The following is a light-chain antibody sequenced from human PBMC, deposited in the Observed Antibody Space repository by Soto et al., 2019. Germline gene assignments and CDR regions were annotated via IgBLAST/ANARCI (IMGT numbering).Light chain of an antibody. J-gene: IGKJ4*01. V-gene: IGKV1-12*01. Sequence: DIQMTQSPSSVSASVGDTVTITCRASQAVSTWLAWYQQKPGDAPKLLIYAASTLQSGIPSRFSGSGAGTDFTLTIRSLQPEDFATYYCQQGASFPRTFGGGTQGEIK. CDR2: AAS. CDR1: QAVSTW. CDR3: QQGASFPRT.